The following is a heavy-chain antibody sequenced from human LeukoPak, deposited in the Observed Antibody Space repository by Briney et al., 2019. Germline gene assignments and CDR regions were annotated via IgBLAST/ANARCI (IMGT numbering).Heavy chain of an antibody. CDR2: IRGKAYGGTT. V-gene: IGHV3-49*04. D-gene: IGHD3-3*01. Sequence: GGSLRLSCTASGFTFGDYAMSWVRQAPGKGLEWGGFIRGKAYGGTTEYAASVKGRFTISRDDSKSIAYLQMNSLKTEDTAVYYCTRDHWSGYSFDYWGQGTLVTVSS. CDR1: GFTFGDYA. J-gene: IGHJ4*02. CDR3: TRDHWSGYSFDY.